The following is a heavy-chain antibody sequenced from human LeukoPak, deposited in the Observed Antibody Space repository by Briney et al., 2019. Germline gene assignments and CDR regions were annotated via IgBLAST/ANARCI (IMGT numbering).Heavy chain of an antibody. D-gene: IGHD3-22*01. CDR2: IYYSGST. CDR1: GGSISSGGYY. Sequence: SETLSLTCTVSGGSISSGGYYWSWIRQHPGKGLEWIGYIYYSGSTYYNPSLKSRVTISVDTSKNQFSLKLGSVTAADTAVYYCARVPPRPGYYDSSGYRQYYFDYWGQGTLVTVSS. V-gene: IGHV4-31*03. J-gene: IGHJ4*02. CDR3: ARVPPRPGYYDSSGYRQYYFDY.